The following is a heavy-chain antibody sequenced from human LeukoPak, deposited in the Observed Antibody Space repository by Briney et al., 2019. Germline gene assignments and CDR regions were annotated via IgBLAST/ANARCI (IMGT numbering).Heavy chain of an antibody. CDR3: ARDMPPNSGYPSRARNWFDP. Sequence: SETLSLTCTDSGGSLSSYYWSWIRQPAGKGLEWIGRIYTSGSTNYNPSLKSRVTMSVYTSKNQFPLKLSSVTAADTAVYSCARDMPPNSGYPSRARNWFDPWGQGTLVTVSS. D-gene: IGHD5-12*01. J-gene: IGHJ5*02. V-gene: IGHV4-4*07. CDR1: GGSLSSYY. CDR2: IYTSGST.